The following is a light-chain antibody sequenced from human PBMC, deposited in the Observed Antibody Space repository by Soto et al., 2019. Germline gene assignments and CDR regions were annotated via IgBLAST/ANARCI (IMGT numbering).Light chain of an antibody. J-gene: IGKJ5*01. Sequence: SPATLSLSPGEGATLSCGASQSVSSSYLAWYQQKPGLAPRLLIYDASSRATGIPDRFSGSGSGTDFTLTISRLEPEDFAVYYCQHYGSSPPITFGQGTRLEIK. CDR2: DAS. V-gene: IGKV3D-20*01. CDR1: QSVSSSY. CDR3: QHYGSSPPIT.